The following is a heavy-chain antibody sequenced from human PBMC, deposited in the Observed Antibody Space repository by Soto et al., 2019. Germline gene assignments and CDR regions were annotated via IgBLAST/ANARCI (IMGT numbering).Heavy chain of an antibody. J-gene: IGHJ4*02. CDR2: INQSGST. CDR3: AGAGGSGLRLLDY. Sequence: SETLSLTCAVYGGSFSGYYWSWIRRPPGKGLEWIGEINQSGSTNYKPSLESRVTLSVDTANNQFSLKLTSVTAAATALYYGAGAGGSGLRLLDYWGQGMLVTVSS. D-gene: IGHD5-12*01. V-gene: IGHV4-34*01. CDR1: GGSFSGYY.